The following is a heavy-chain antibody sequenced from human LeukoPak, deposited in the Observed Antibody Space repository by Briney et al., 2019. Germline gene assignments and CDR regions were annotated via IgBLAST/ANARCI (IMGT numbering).Heavy chain of an antibody. CDR1: GFTFSSYG. J-gene: IGHJ4*02. Sequence: GGSLRLSCAASGFTFSSYGMHWVRQAPGKGLEWVAVIWYDGSNKYYADSVKGRFTISRDNSKNTLYLQMNSLRAEDTAVYYCASLISIAARPGAFDYWGQGTLVTVSS. CDR2: IWYDGSNK. V-gene: IGHV3-33*01. CDR3: ASLISIAARPGAFDY. D-gene: IGHD6-6*01.